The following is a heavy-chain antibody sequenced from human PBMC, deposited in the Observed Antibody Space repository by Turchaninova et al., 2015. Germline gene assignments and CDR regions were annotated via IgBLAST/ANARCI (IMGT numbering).Heavy chain of an antibody. J-gene: IGHJ4*01. Sequence: QVQLVQSGAEVRKPGDSVTVSCKSSGHTYTDYDTNWVRKATGQGLEWMGWMNPNSGNTGYAQKFQGRVSITRNTSISTAYMELNSLRSEDTAVYYCARSPAWGSGNYLYYFDYWGQGTLVTVSS. D-gene: IGHD3-10*01. CDR1: GHTYTDYD. CDR2: MNPNSGNT. CDR3: ARSPAWGSGNYLYYFDY. V-gene: IGHV1-8*03.